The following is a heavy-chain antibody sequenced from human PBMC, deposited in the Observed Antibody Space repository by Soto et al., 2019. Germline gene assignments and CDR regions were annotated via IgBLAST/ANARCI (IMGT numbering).Heavy chain of an antibody. CDR1: GYTFTSYG. J-gene: IGHJ6*02. CDR2: ISAYNGNT. D-gene: IGHD6-13*01. Sequence: VQLVQSGAEVKKPGASVKVSCKASGYTFTSYGISWVRQAPGQGLEWMGWISAYNGNTNYAQKLQGRVTMTTDTSTSTAYMELRSLRSDDTAVYYCASSGYSSSWYGNYYYYGMDVWGQGTTVTVSS. CDR3: ASSGYSSSWYGNYYYYGMDV. V-gene: IGHV1-18*01.